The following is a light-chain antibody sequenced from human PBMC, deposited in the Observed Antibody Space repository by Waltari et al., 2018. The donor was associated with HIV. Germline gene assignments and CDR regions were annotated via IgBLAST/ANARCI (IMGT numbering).Light chain of an antibody. J-gene: IGLJ2*01. V-gene: IGLV3-1*01. Sequence: SYELTQPPSLSVSPGQTASITCSGDELGDKYVSWYQQKSDQSPMLIIYQDNKRSSGIPERFSGSNSGNTATLTVGETQTMDEADYYCETWDSSTAVFGGGTRLTVL. CDR1: ELGDKY. CDR2: QDN. CDR3: ETWDSSTAV.